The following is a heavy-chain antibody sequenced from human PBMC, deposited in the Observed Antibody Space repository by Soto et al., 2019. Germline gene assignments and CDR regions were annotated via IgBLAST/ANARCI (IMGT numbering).Heavy chain of an antibody. Sequence: QVQLVQSGAEVKKPGASVKVSCKASGYTFTGHYIHWVRQAAEQGPEWMGEIGAGRGATGYAQKFQGRVTMTMDTSVTTVYMELKNLSPDDTAVYYCGRGRSGQIVVFYWGQGTPVTVSS. CDR2: IGAGRGAT. J-gene: IGHJ4*02. CDR3: GRGRSGQIVVFY. CDR1: GYTFTGHY. V-gene: IGHV1-2*02. D-gene: IGHD1-26*01.